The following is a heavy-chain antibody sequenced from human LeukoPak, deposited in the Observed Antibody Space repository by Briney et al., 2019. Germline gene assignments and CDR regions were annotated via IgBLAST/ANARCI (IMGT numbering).Heavy chain of an antibody. J-gene: IGHJ4*02. V-gene: IGHV3-48*03. CDR2: ISSSGSTI. D-gene: IGHD3-22*01. CDR3: ARAGDYYDSSGQTGLDY. Sequence: QPGGSLRLSCAASGFTFGSYEMNWVRQAPGKGLEWVSYISSSGSTIYYADSVKGRFTISRDNAKNSLYLQMNSLRAEDTAVYYCARAGDYYDSSGQTGLDYWGQGTLVTVSS. CDR1: GFTFGSYE.